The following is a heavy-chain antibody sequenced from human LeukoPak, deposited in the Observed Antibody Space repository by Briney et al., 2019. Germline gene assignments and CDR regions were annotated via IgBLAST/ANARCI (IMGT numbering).Heavy chain of an antibody. CDR2: ISGSGGST. J-gene: IGHJ3*02. Sequence: GGSLRLSCAASGFTFSSYAMSWVRQAPGKGLEWVSGISGSGGSTYYADSVKGRFTISRDNSKNTLYLQMNSLRAEDTAVYYCAKPCRSGLSPFDAFDIWGQGTMVTVSS. D-gene: IGHD6-19*01. CDR3: AKPCRSGLSPFDAFDI. V-gene: IGHV3-23*01. CDR1: GFTFSSYA.